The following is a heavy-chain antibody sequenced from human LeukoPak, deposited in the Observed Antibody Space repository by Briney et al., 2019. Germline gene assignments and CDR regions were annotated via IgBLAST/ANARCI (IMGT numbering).Heavy chain of an antibody. CDR2: ISYDGSTK. CDR3: AKEWTL. Sequence: GGSLTLSCAASGFTFSSYVMHWVRQAPGKGLEWVAVISYDGSTKYYADSVKGRFTISRDNSKNTLYLQMNSLRAEDTAVYYCAKEWTLWGQGTLVTVSS. CDR1: GFTFSSYV. V-gene: IGHV3-30*18. D-gene: IGHD3/OR15-3a*01. J-gene: IGHJ4*02.